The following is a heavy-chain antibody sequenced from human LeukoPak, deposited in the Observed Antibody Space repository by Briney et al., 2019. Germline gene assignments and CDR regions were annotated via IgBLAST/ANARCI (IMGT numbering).Heavy chain of an antibody. D-gene: IGHD6-19*01. Sequence: GGSLRLSCAASGFSFSNHWMIWVRQAPGKGLEWVATINPDGTVKRYVDSVKGRFTISRDNGKNSLYLQMSSLRAEDTAVYYCVRDDRGIAVGSRDHGAQGTLVTVSS. J-gene: IGHJ4*02. CDR1: GFSFSNHW. V-gene: IGHV3-7*03. CDR2: INPDGTVK. CDR3: VRDDRGIAVGSRDH.